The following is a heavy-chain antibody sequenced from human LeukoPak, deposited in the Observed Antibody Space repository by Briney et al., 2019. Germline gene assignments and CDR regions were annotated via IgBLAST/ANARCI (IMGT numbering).Heavy chain of an antibody. V-gene: IGHV4-59*01. J-gene: IGHJ6*02. Sequence: SETLSLTCTVSGGSISSYYWSWIGQPPGKGLEWIGYIYYSGSTNYNPSLKSRVTISVDTSKNQFSLKLSSVTAADTAVYYCARDVGIAAAGTYYYGMDVWGQGTTVTVSS. CDR3: ARDVGIAAAGTYYYGMDV. CDR2: IYYSGST. CDR1: GGSISSYY. D-gene: IGHD6-13*01.